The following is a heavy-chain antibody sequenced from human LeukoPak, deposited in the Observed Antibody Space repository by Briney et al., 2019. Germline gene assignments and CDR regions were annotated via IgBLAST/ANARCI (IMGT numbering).Heavy chain of an antibody. Sequence: GGSLRLSCAASGFTFSSYWMSWVRQAPGKGLEWVANIKQDGSEKYYVDSVKGRFTISRENAKNSLYLQMNSLRAEDTAVYYCASYCSSTSCYHYFVDWGQGTLVTVSS. V-gene: IGHV3-7*02. CDR3: ASYCSSTSCYHYFVD. D-gene: IGHD2-2*01. CDR2: IKQDGSEK. CDR1: GFTFSSYW. J-gene: IGHJ4*02.